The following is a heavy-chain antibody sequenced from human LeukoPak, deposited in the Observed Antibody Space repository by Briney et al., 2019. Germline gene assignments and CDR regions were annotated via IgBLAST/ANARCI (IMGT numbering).Heavy chain of an antibody. J-gene: IGHJ4*02. CDR3: ASPGSGWYRFDY. D-gene: IGHD6-19*01. Sequence: GGSLRLSCAASGFTFDDYAMHWVRQAPGEGLQWVSLISGDSGSTYYADSVKGRFTVSRDNSKNSLYLQMNSLRTDDTAFYHCASPGSGWYRFDYWGQGTLVTVSS. CDR2: ISGDSGST. CDR1: GFTFDDYA. V-gene: IGHV3-43*02.